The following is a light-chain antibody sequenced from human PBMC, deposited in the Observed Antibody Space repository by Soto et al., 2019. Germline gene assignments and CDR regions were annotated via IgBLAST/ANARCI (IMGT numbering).Light chain of an antibody. Sequence: QSVLTQPASVSGSPGQSITISCTETNSDVGSYNRVSWYQQPPGTAPKLIIYDVNNRPSGVSYRFSGSKSGNTASLTISGLQDEDEADYYCNSYTTSEPSAFGNGTKVTVL. CDR3: NSYTTSEPSA. J-gene: IGLJ1*01. V-gene: IGLV2-14*01. CDR1: NSDVGSYNR. CDR2: DVN.